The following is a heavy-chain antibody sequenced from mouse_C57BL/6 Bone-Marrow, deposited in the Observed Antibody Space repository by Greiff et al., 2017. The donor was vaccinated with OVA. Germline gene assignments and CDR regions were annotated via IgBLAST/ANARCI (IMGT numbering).Heavy chain of an antibody. CDR3: TTRGITTVVDYFDY. CDR2: LDPENGDT. CDR1: GFNIKDDY. Sequence: VQLQQSGAELVRPGASVKLSCTASGFNIKDDYMHWVKQRPEQGLEWIGWLDPENGDTEYASKFQGKATITADTSSNTAYLQLSSLTSEDTAVYYCTTRGITTVVDYFDYWGQGTTLTVSS. D-gene: IGHD1-1*01. J-gene: IGHJ2*01. V-gene: IGHV14-4*01.